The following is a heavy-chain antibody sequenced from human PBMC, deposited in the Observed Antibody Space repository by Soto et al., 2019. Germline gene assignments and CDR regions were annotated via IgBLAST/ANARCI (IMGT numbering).Heavy chain of an antibody. CDR1: GFTFTNYA. CDR3: AKEPGFVPPY. J-gene: IGHJ4*02. CDR2: ILGRGSST. D-gene: IGHD2-2*01. Sequence: DVQLLESGGGLVQPGGSLRLSCAASGFTFTNYAMSWVRQAPGKGLEWVSSILGRGSSTYYADSVKGRFTISRDNSNNTLYLQMNSLKAEDTAIYYCAKEPGFVPPYWGKGTRVTVSS. V-gene: IGHV3-23*01.